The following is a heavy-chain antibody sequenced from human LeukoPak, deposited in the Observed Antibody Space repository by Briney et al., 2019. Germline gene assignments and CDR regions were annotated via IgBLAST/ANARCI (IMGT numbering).Heavy chain of an antibody. CDR3: ARVPNRFSYFDY. CDR2: INHSGST. Sequence: PSETLSLTCAVYGGSFSGYYWSWIRQPPGKGLEWIGEINHSGSTNYNPSLKSRVTISVDTSKNQFSLKLSSATAADTAVYYCARVPNRFSYFDYWGQGTLVTVSS. V-gene: IGHV4-34*01. D-gene: IGHD1-14*01. CDR1: GGSFSGYY. J-gene: IGHJ4*02.